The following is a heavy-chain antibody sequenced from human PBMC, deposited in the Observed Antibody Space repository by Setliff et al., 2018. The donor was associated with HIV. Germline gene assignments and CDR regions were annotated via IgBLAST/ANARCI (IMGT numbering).Heavy chain of an antibody. Sequence: SETLSLTCTVSGPSINIHYWSWIRQSPGKAFEWIGYIYSTGSTNYNPSLQSRVTISMVASRNQFSLKVTSVTAADTAVYYCAKGAGFYGDYTFDHWGLGRQVTVSS. J-gene: IGHJ4*02. CDR1: GPSINIHY. V-gene: IGHV4-59*11. D-gene: IGHD4-17*01. CDR2: IYSTGST. CDR3: AKGAGFYGDYTFDH.